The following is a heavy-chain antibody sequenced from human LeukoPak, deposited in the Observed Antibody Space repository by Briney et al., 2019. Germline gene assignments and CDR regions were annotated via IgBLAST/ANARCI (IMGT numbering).Heavy chain of an antibody. V-gene: IGHV1-8*01. CDR1: GYTSTSHD. Sequence: ASVKVSCKASGYTSTSHDINWVRQATGRGLEWLGWMNPRDNTGYAQKFQGRVTLTRDKSINTAYMELSSLRSEDTAAYYCARYTQHYGFDIWGQGTMVTVSA. CDR2: MNPRDNT. D-gene: IGHD3-3*02. J-gene: IGHJ3*02. CDR3: ARYTQHYGFDI.